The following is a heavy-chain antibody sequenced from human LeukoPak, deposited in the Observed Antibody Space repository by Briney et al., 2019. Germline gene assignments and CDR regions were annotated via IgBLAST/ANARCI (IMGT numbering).Heavy chain of an antibody. D-gene: IGHD4-17*01. CDR2: INPNTGGT. V-gene: IGHV1-2*02. CDR1: GYTFTGYY. Sequence: ASVKVSCKASGYTFTGYYMHWLRQAPGQGLEWMGWINPNTGGTNYAQNFQGRVTMTRDTSISTAYMELSRLTSDDTAVYYCARDRRGAYGDYATSYWGQGTLVTVSS. J-gene: IGHJ4*02. CDR3: ARDRRGAYGDYATSY.